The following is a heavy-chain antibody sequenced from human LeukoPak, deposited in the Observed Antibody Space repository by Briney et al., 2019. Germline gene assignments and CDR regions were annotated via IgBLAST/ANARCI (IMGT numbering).Heavy chain of an antibody. D-gene: IGHD6-19*01. CDR1: GGSISSYY. J-gene: IGHJ4*02. CDR2: IYYSGST. Sequence: SETLSLTCTVSGGSISSYYWSWIRQPPGKGLEWIGYIYYSGSTNYNPSLKSRVTISVDTSKNQFSLKLSSVTAADTAVYYCARRVSGWSYFDYWGQGTLVTVSS. V-gene: IGHV4-59*01. CDR3: ARRVSGWSYFDY.